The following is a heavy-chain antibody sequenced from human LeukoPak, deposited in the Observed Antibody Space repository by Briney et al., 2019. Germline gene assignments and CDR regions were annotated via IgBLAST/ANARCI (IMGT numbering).Heavy chain of an antibody. Sequence: SETLSLTCAVSGGSISNYYWSWIRQPPGKGLEWIGYIYYSGSTDYNPSLRSRVTISLDTSKNQFSLILSSVTAADTAMYYCARFLYGSGNDYWGQGTLVTVSS. CDR3: ARFLYGSGNDY. CDR2: IYYSGST. V-gene: IGHV4-59*01. D-gene: IGHD3-10*01. CDR1: GGSISNYY. J-gene: IGHJ4*02.